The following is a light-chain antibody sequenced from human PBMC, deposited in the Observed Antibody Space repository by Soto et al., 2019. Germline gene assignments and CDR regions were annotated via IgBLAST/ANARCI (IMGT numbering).Light chain of an antibody. CDR1: QSIISS. CDR2: AAS. V-gene: IGKV1-39*01. Sequence: DIQMTQSPSSLSASVGDRVTITCRPSQSIISSLILYQQKPWKAPKLLIYAASSLQSGVPSRFSGSGSGTDFTLTISSLQPEDFATYYCQQSYSAPVTFGQGTKLEIK. J-gene: IGKJ2*01. CDR3: QQSYSAPVT.